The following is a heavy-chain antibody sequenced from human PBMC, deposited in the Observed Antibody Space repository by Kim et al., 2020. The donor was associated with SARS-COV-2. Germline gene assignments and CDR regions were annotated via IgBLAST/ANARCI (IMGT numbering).Heavy chain of an antibody. Sequence: PPLKSRVPIAVDTSKAQFSLKLSSVTAADTAVYYCARLGPDYDGSGRFDSWGQGTLVTVSS. V-gene: IGHV4-30-2*04. CDR3: ARLGPDYDGSGRFDS. J-gene: IGHJ4*02. D-gene: IGHD3-10*01.